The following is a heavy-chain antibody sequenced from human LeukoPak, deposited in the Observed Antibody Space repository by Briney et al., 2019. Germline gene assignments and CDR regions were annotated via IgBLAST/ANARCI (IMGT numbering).Heavy chain of an antibody. CDR2: IVVGSGNT. CDR3: AAWASITMIVAP. Sequence: ASVKVSCKASGFTFTSSAVQWVRQARRQRLEWIGWIVVGSGNTNYAQKFQERVTITRDMSTSTAYMELSSLRSEDTAVYYCAAWASITMIVAPWGQGTLVTVSS. V-gene: IGHV1-58*01. D-gene: IGHD3-22*01. CDR1: GFTFTSSA. J-gene: IGHJ5*02.